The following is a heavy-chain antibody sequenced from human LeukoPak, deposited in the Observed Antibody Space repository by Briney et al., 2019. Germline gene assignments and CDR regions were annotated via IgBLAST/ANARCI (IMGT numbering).Heavy chain of an antibody. CDR3: ASSGLTEDY. J-gene: IGHJ4*02. D-gene: IGHD1-20*01. V-gene: IGHV4-61*02. CDR2: IYTSGST. CDR1: GGSISSGSYY. Sequence: SETQSLTCTVSGGSISSGSYYWSWIRQPAGKGLEWIGRIYTSGSTSYNPSLKSRVTISVDTSKNQFSLKLSSVTAADTAVYYCASSGLTEDYWGQGTLVTVSS.